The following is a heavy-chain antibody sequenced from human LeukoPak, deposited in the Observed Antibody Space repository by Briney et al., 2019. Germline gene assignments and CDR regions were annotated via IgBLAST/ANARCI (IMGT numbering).Heavy chain of an antibody. Sequence: GASVKVSCKVSGYTLTELSMHWVRQAPGKGLEWMGWMNPNSGNTGYAQKFQGRVTMTRNTSISTAYMELSSLRSEDTAVYYCARVGYSYGNWFDPWGQGILVTVSS. CDR3: ARVGYSYGNWFDP. CDR2: MNPNSGNT. CDR1: GYTLTELS. V-gene: IGHV1-8*01. D-gene: IGHD5-18*01. J-gene: IGHJ5*02.